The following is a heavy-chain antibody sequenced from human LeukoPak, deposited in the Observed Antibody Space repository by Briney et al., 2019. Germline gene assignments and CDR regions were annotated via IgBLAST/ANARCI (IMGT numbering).Heavy chain of an antibody. J-gene: IGHJ3*02. CDR2: ISWSGAQL. CDR1: GFRFEDFA. D-gene: IGHD6-19*01. V-gene: IGHV3-9*01. CDR3: AKAIAAVAGYDAFDI. Sequence: GGSLRLSCAASGFRFEDFAMFWVRQVSGKGLEWVSFISWSGAQLGYADFVEGRFTISRDNAKNSLYLELSGLRPEDTAMYFCAKAIAAVAGYDAFDIWGQGTMVTVSS.